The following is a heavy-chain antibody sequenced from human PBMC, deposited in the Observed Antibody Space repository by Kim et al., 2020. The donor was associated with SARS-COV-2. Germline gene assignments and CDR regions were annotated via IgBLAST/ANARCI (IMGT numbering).Heavy chain of an antibody. CDR1: GFTFSTSW. CDR3: ARGTYFDRDFDS. D-gene: IGHD2-21*01. CDR2: IKYDGSEK. Sequence: GGSLRLSCTASGFTFSTSWMNWVRQAPGKGLEWVADIKYDGSEKYYVDSVKGRFTISRDTAKNSLYLQMNSLRAEDTAVYYCARGTYFDRDFDSWGQGTL. J-gene: IGHJ4*02. V-gene: IGHV3-7*03.